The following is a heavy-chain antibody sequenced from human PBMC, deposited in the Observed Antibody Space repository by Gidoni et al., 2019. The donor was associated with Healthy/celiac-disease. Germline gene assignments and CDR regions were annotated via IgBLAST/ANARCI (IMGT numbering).Heavy chain of an antibody. Sequence: EVQLVESGGGLVQPGRSLRLSCAASGFTFDDSAMHWVRQAPGKGLEWVSGISWNSSSIGYADSVKGRFTISRDNAKNSLYLQMNSLRAEDTALYYCAKGILPGIATADYFDYWGQGTLVTVSS. V-gene: IGHV3-9*01. CDR1: GFTFDDSA. CDR2: ISWNSSSI. D-gene: IGHD6-13*01. J-gene: IGHJ4*02. CDR3: AKGILPGIATADYFDY.